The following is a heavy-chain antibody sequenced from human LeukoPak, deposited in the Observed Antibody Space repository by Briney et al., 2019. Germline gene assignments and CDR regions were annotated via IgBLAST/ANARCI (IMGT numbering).Heavy chain of an antibody. CDR2: INSDGSWT. D-gene: IGHD2-2*01. CDR3: VSFYETY. V-gene: IGHV3-74*01. Sequence: GGSLRLSCAASGNYWMHWVRQAPGKGLVWVSHINSDGSWTSYADSVKGRFTISKDNAKNTVYLQTNNLRAEDTAVYYCVSFYETYWGRGTLVTVSS. CDR1: GNYW. J-gene: IGHJ4*02.